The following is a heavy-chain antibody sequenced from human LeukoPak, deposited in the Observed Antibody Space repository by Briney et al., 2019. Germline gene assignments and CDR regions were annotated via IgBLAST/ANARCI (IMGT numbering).Heavy chain of an antibody. J-gene: IGHJ4*02. CDR1: GGSISSYY. D-gene: IGHD6-19*01. CDR2: MHNNGNS. CDR3: ARNTHATYSSGWPYFDY. Sequence: PSETLSLTCTVSGGSISSYYWSWIRQPAGKGLEWIAYMHNNGNSNYNPSLKSRVTISIDTSKNQFSLKLNSVTAADTAVYYCARNTHATYSSGWPYFDYWGQGALVTVSS. V-gene: IGHV4-59*08.